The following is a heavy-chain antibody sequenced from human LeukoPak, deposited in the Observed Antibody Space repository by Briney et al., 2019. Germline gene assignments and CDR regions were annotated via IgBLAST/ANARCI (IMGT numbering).Heavy chain of an antibody. J-gene: IGHJ3*02. CDR1: GFNFNTYA. V-gene: IGHV3-23*01. CDR3: AKDPNGDYTGAFDS. D-gene: IGHD2-8*01. Sequence: GGSLRLSCTASGFNFNTYAMTWVRQAPGRGLEWVSSITVSSGTRNYADSMKGRFTISRDNSKNTLYLQMNSLRVEDTAIYYCAKDPNGDYTGAFDSWGQGTLVTVSS. CDR2: ITVSSGTR.